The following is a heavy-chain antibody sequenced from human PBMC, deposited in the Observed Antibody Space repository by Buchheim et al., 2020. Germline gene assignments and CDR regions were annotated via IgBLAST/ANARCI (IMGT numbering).Heavy chain of an antibody. CDR1: GFTFSSYA. V-gene: IGHV3-23*01. CDR3: AKSRVNYYDSSGYISYYYYGMDV. CDR2: ISGSGGST. J-gene: IGHJ6*02. D-gene: IGHD3-22*01. Sequence: EVQLLESGGGLVQPGGSLRLSCAASGFTFSSYAMSWVRQAPGKGLEWVSAISGSGGSTYYADSVKGRFTISRDNSKNTLYLQMNSLRAEDTAVYYCAKSRVNYYDSSGYISYYYYGMDVWGQGTT.